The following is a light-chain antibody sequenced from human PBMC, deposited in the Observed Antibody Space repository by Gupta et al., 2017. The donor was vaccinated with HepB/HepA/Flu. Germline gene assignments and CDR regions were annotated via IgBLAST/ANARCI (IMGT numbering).Light chain of an antibody. V-gene: IGLV3-1*01. CDR2: KDS. Sequence: SYELTQPPSVSVSPGQTASITCSGDKLGDKYACWYQQKPGQSPVLVIYKDSKRPSGSPERFSGSNSGNTATLTISGTQAMDEADYYCRAWDSSTAWVFGGGTKLPVL. CDR3: RAWDSSTAWV. CDR1: KLGDKY. J-gene: IGLJ2*01.